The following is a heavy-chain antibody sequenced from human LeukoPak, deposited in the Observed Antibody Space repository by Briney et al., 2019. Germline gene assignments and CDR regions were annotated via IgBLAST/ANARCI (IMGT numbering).Heavy chain of an antibody. V-gene: IGHV1-8*02. CDR3: ARGSGGFGYYYYYYMDV. D-gene: IGHD3-10*01. CDR2: INPNSGNT. Sequence: ASVKVSCKASGYTFTGYYMHWVRQAPGQGLEWMGWINPNSGNTGYAQKFQGRVTMTRNTSISTAYMELSSLRSEDTAVYYCARGSGGFGYYYYYYMDVWGKGTTVTISS. J-gene: IGHJ6*03. CDR1: GYTFTGYY.